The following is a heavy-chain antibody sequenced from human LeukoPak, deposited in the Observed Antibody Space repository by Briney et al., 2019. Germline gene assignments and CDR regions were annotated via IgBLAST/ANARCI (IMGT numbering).Heavy chain of an antibody. Sequence: PSETLSLTCAVYGGSFSGYYWSWIRQPPGKGLEWIGEINHSGSTNYNPSLKSRVTISVDTSKNQFSLKLSSVTAADTAVYYCAREIRLRFYHYYYYYMDVWGKGTTVTLSS. CDR2: INHSGST. CDR3: AREIRLRFYHYYYYYMDV. V-gene: IGHV4-34*01. D-gene: IGHD3-3*01. CDR1: GGSFSGYY. J-gene: IGHJ6*03.